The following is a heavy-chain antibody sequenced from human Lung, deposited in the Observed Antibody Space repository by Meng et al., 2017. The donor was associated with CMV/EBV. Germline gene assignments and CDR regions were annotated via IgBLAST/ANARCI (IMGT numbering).Heavy chain of an antibody. CDR2: ISGSGRNAI. V-gene: IGHV3-48*03. CDR1: GFIFSNYD. D-gene: IGHD3-16*01. J-gene: IGHJ3*02. CDR3: ARVGAGGAFDI. Sequence: GGSLRLSCEASGFIFSNYDMNWVRQAPGKGLEWVSYISGSGRNAIYYADSVRGRSTISRHSAKNSLYLQLNSLRAEDTAVYYCARVGAGGAFDIWGQGTLVTVSS.